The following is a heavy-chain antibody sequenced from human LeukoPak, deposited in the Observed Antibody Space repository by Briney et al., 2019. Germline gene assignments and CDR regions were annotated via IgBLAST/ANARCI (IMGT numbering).Heavy chain of an antibody. CDR1: GGSISNYH. Sequence: SETLSLTCTVSGGSISNYHWSWIRQPAGKGLEWIGQIHTSGSTNYNPPLKSRVSMSIDTTEDQVSLTIRSVTAADAAFYYCARRNISSGWSFDYWGQGTLVTVSS. D-gene: IGHD6-19*01. CDR2: IHTSGST. J-gene: IGHJ4*02. CDR3: ARRNISSGWSFDY. V-gene: IGHV4-4*07.